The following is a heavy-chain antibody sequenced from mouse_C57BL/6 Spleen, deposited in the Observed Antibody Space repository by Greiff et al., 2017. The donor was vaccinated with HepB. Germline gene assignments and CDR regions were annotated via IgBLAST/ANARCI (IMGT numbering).Heavy chain of an antibody. J-gene: IGHJ1*03. CDR2: IDPEDGET. Sequence: VQLKESGAELVKPGASVKLSCTASGFNIKDYYMHWVKQRTEQGLEWIGRIDPEDGETKYAPKFQGKATITADTSSNTAYLQLSSLTSEDTAVYYCARGVVAPNWYFDVWGTGTTVTVSS. D-gene: IGHD1-1*01. CDR3: ARGVVAPNWYFDV. V-gene: IGHV14-2*01. CDR1: GFNIKDYY.